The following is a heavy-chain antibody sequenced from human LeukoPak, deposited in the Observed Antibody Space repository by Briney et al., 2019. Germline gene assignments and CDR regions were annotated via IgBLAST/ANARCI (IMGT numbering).Heavy chain of an antibody. V-gene: IGHV3-49*04. CDR2: IRSKAYGGTT. CDR1: GFTFGDYA. D-gene: IGHD3-22*01. J-gene: IGHJ4*02. Sequence: GGSLRLSCTASGFTFGDYAMSWVRQAPGKGLEWVGFIRSKAYGGTTEYAASVKGRFTISRDDSKSIAYLQMNSLKTEDTAVYYCTGSSNYYDSSGYYFPLGYWGQGTPVTVSS. CDR3: TGSSNYYDSSGYYFPLGY.